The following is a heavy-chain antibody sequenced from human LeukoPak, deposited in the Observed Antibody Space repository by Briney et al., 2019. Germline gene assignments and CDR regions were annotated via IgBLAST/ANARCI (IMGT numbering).Heavy chain of an antibody. CDR3: ARAPTVTDIDY. V-gene: IGHV3-23*01. J-gene: IGHJ4*02. CDR1: GFTFSSYA. Sequence: GGSLRLSCEASGFTFSSYAMSWVRQAPGKGLEWVSAISGSGGSTYYADSVKGRFTISRDNSKNTLYLQMNSLRAEDTAVYYCARAPTVTDIDYWGQGTLVTVSS. D-gene: IGHD4-17*01. CDR2: ISGSGGST.